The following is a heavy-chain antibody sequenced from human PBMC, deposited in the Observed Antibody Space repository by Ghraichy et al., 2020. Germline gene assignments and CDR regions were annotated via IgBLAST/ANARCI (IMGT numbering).Heavy chain of an antibody. Sequence: GGSLRLSCAASGFTFDDYAMHWVRQAPGKGLEWVSGIIWNGGSIGYADSVKGRFSISRDKAKNSLYLQMNSLRAEDTALYYCAKDEAGIAAAGIDYWGQGTLVTVSS. V-gene: IGHV3-9*01. CDR3: AKDEAGIAAAGIDY. CDR1: GFTFDDYA. CDR2: IIWNGGSI. D-gene: IGHD6-13*01. J-gene: IGHJ4*02.